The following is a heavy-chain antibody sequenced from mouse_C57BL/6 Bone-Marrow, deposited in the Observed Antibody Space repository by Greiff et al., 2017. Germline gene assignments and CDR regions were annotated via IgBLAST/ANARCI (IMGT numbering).Heavy chain of an antibody. Sequence: VQLKQSGPSLVRPSQTLSLTCTVTGFSINSDCYWIWIRQFPGNKLEYIGYTFYGGITYYNPSLESRTYITRDTSKNQFSLKLSSVTTEDTATSSCARDPNYYGSSYPDAMDYWGQGTSVTVSS. D-gene: IGHD1-1*01. V-gene: IGHV3-3*01. CDR1: GFSINSDCY. CDR2: TFYGGIT. J-gene: IGHJ4*01. CDR3: ARDPNYYGSSYPDAMDY.